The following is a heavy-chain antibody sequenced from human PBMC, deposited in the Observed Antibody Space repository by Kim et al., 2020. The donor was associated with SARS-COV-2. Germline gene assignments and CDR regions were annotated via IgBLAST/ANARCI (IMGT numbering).Heavy chain of an antibody. J-gene: IGHJ5*02. CDR2: IYYSGST. V-gene: IGHV4-39*01. D-gene: IGHD2-8*02. CDR1: GGSISSSSYY. CDR3: ARHPSCGVCYTAEVWFDP. Sequence: SETLSLTCTVSGGSISSSSYYWGWIRQPPGKGLEWIGSIYYSGSTYYNPSLKSRVTISVDTSKNQFSLKLSSVTAADTAVYYCARHPSCGVCYTAEVWFDPWGQGTLVTVSS.